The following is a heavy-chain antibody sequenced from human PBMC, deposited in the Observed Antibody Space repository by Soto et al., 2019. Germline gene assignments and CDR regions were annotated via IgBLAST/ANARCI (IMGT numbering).Heavy chain of an antibody. D-gene: IGHD2-15*01. V-gene: IGHV3-9*01. J-gene: IGHJ6*02. CDR2: ISWNSGNI. Sequence: PGGSLRLSCAASGFTFGDYAIHWVRQAPGKGLEWVSGISWNSGNIGYANSVEGRFTISRDSAKNSLYLQMNSLRTKDTAFYYCVKDKSSPLHGGLDVWGQGTTVTVSS. CDR1: GFTFGDYA. CDR3: VKDKSSPLHGGLDV.